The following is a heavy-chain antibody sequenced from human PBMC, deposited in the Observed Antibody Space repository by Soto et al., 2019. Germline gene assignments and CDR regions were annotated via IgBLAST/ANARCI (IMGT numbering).Heavy chain of an antibody. D-gene: IGHD6-13*01. CDR3: ARDRAAGGY. Sequence: EVQLVESGGGLVQPGGSLRLSCAASGFSFSNYEMNWVRQAPGKGLEWVAYISSGGSTVHYADSVRGRFTVSRDNARNSLYLQMNTLRVEDTALYYCARDRAAGGYWAQGTLVTVSS. V-gene: IGHV3-48*03. J-gene: IGHJ4*02. CDR1: GFSFSNYE. CDR2: ISSGGSTV.